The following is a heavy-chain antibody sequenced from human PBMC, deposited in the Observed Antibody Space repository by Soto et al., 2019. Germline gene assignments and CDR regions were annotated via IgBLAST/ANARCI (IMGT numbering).Heavy chain of an antibody. D-gene: IGHD6-19*01. J-gene: IGHJ4*02. CDR1: GFTFDDYA. CDR2: ISWNSGSI. V-gene: IGHV3-9*01. Sequence: EVQLVESGGGLVQPGRSLRLSCAASGFTFDDYAMHWVRQAPGKGLEWVSGISWNSGSIGYVDSVKGRFTISRDNAKNSLYLQMNSLRAEDTALYYCAGGPGYSSGWFTDWGQGTLVTVSS. CDR3: AGGPGYSSGWFTD.